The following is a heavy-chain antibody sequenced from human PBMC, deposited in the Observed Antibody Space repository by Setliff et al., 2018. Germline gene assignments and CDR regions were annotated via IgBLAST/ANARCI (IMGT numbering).Heavy chain of an antibody. CDR2: IYYSGTT. V-gene: IGHV4-31*03. J-gene: IGHJ2*01. D-gene: IGHD5-12*01. Sequence: SETLSLTCTVSGGSISSGTYYWSWIRQHPGKGLEWIGYIYYSGTTYYNPSLKSRVTISLDTSKNQFSLNLSSVTAADTAVYYCARNPDFLQYSFDLWGRGTLVTVSS. CDR3: ARNPDFLQYSFDL. CDR1: GGSISSGTYY.